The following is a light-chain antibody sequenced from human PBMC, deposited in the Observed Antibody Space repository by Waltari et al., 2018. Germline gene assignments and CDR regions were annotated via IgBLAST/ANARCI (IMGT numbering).Light chain of an antibody. V-gene: IGLV3-1*01. CDR2: QDT. CDR1: KLADKF. J-gene: IGLJ2*01. Sequence: SYELTQPPSVSVSPGQTATITCSGDKLADKFACWYQQKPGQSPLLVIYQDTRRPPGIPARFSGSNSGNTATLTISGTQATDEAAYYCQTWDISTVVFGGGTKLTVL. CDR3: QTWDISTVV.